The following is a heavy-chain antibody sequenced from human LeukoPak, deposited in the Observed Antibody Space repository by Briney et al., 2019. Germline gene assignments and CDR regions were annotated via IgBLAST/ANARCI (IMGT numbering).Heavy chain of an antibody. CDR3: ARDVMITFGGVIVPGTSFDP. D-gene: IGHD3-16*02. J-gene: IGHJ5*02. CDR2: IIPIFGTA. V-gene: IGHV1-69*06. Sequence: ASVKVSCKASGGTFSSYAISWVRQAPGQGLEWMGGIIPIFGTANYAQKFQGRVTITADKSTSTAYMELSSLKSEDTAVYYCARDVMITFGGVIVPGTSFDPWGQGTLVTVSS. CDR1: GGTFSSYA.